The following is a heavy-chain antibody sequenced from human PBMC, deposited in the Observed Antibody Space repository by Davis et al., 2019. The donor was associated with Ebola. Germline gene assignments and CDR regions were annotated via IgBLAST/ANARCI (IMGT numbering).Heavy chain of an antibody. V-gene: IGHV4-34*01. CDR3: ATRTIAARPRDY. D-gene: IGHD6-6*01. CDR2: INHSGST. Sequence: SETLSLTCAAYGGSFSGYYWSWIRQPPGKGLEWIGEINHSGSTNYNPSLKSRVTISVDTSKNQFSLKLSSVTAADTAVHYCATRTIAARPRDYWGQGTLVTVSS. J-gene: IGHJ4*02. CDR1: GGSFSGYY.